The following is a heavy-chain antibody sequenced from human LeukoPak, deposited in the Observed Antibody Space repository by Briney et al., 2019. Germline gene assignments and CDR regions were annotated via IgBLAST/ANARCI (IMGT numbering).Heavy chain of an antibody. CDR2: ISGSCGST. CDR1: GFTFSSYG. V-gene: IGHV3-23*01. D-gene: IGHD3-10*01. Sequence: GGTLRLSCAASGFTFSSYGMSWVRQAPGKGLEWVSAISGSCGSTYYADSVKGRFTISSDNSNNTQYLQMNSLRAEDTGVYYCAKVRVGYWGQGTVVTVSS. CDR3: AKVRVGY. J-gene: IGHJ4*02.